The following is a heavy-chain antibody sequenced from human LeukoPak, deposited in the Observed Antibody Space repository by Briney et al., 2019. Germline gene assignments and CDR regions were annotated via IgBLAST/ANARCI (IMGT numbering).Heavy chain of an antibody. CDR3: AKEKALLVTDAFDL. Sequence: PGGSLRLSCAASGFTFDDYAMHWVRQAPGKGLEWVSGISWNSGSIGYADSVKGRFTISRDNAKNSLYLQMNSLRAEDTALYYCAKEKALLVTDAFDLWGQGTMVTVSS. CDR2: ISWNSGSI. V-gene: IGHV3-9*01. CDR1: GFTFDDYA. J-gene: IGHJ3*01. D-gene: IGHD3-9*01.